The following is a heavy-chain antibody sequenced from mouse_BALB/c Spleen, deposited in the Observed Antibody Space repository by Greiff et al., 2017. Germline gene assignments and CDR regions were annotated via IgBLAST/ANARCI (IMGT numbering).Heavy chain of an antibody. CDR1: GFNIKDTY. CDR3: ATGYLDY. J-gene: IGHJ2*01. Sequence: EVQGVESGAELVKPGASVKLSCTASGFNIKDTYMHWVKQRPEQGLEWIGRIDPANGNTKYDPKFQGKATITADTSSNTAYLQLSSLTSEDTAVYYCATGYLDYWGQGTTLTVSS. V-gene: IGHV14-3*02. CDR2: IDPANGNT.